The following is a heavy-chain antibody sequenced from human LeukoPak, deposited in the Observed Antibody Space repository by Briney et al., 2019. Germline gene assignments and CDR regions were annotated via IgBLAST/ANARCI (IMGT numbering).Heavy chain of an antibody. CDR2: IIPIFGTA. Sequence: ASVKVSCKASGGTFSSYAISWVRQAPGQGLEWMGRIIPIFGTANYAQKFQGRVTITTDESTSTAYMELSSLRSEDTAVYYCARGQEPYGGNSRDFDYWGQGTLVTVSS. CDR1: GGTFSSYA. J-gene: IGHJ4*02. V-gene: IGHV1-69*05. D-gene: IGHD4-23*01. CDR3: ARGQEPYGGNSRDFDY.